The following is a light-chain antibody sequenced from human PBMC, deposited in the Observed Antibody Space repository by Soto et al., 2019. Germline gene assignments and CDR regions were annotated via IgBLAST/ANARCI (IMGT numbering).Light chain of an antibody. V-gene: IGKV1-39*01. CDR1: RSIGNS. J-gene: IGKJ2*02. Sequence: DIQMTQSPSSLSASVGDRVTITCRASRSIGNSLNWYQQKPESAPKLLIYLTSSLQSGVPSRFSGSGSGTEFTLTISSLQPDDFATYYCQQSYSTPCSFGQGTKLEIK. CDR2: LTS. CDR3: QQSYSTPCS.